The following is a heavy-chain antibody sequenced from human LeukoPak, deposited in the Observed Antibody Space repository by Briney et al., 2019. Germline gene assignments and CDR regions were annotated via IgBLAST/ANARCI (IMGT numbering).Heavy chain of an antibody. CDR3: ARDRGYSGYDDYWYFDP. V-gene: IGHV4-39*07. CDR2: IYYSGST. Sequence: SETLSLTCTVSGGSISSSSYYWGWIRQPPGKGLEWIGSIYYSGSTYYNPSLKSRVTISVDTSKNQFSLKLSSVTAADTAVYYCARDRGYSGYDDYWYFDPWGRGTLVTVSS. J-gene: IGHJ2*01. CDR1: GGSISSSSYY. D-gene: IGHD5-12*01.